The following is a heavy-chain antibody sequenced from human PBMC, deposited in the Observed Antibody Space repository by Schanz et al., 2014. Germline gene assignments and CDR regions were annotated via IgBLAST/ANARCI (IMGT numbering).Heavy chain of an antibody. J-gene: IGHJ4*02. CDR2: INPNSGGT. V-gene: IGHV1-2*02. CDR1: GYTFTGYY. Sequence: QVQLLQSGAEVKKPGAPVKVSCKASGYTFTGYYMHWVRQAPGQGLEWMGRINPNSGGTNYAQKFQGRVTMTRDTSISTAYMELSSLRSDDTAVYYCARELRLEYYFDSWGQGTQVTVSS. CDR3: ARELRLEYYFDS. D-gene: IGHD4-17*01.